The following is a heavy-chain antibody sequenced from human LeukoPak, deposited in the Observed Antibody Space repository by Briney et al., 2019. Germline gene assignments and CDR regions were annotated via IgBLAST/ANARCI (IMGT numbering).Heavy chain of an antibody. CDR1: GDSVSSNSAA. J-gene: IGHJ4*02. CDR2: TYYRSKWYN. D-gene: IGHD5-24*01. CDR3: ARDRGLFRDGYHGYYFDY. Sequence: SQTLSLTCAISGDSVSSNSAAWNWIRQSPSRGLEWLGRTYYRSKWYNDYAVSVKSRITINPDTSKNQFSLQLNSVTPEDTAVYYCARDRGLFRDGYHGYYFDYWGQGTLVTVSS. V-gene: IGHV6-1*01.